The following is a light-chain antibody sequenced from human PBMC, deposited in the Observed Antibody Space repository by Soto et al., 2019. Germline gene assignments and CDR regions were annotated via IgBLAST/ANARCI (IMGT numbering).Light chain of an antibody. J-gene: IGLJ3*02. Sequence: QPVLTQSSSASASLGSSVKLTCTLSSGHSRYIIAWHQQQPGKAPRYLMKLEGSGSYNKGSGVPDRFSGSSSGADRYPTISNLQFEDEADYYCETWDSNTWVFGGGTKLTVL. CDR2: LEGSGSY. CDR3: ETWDSNTWV. V-gene: IGLV4-60*02. CDR1: SGHSRYI.